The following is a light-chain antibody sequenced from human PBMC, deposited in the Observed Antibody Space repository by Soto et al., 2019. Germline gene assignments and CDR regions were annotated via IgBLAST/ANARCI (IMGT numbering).Light chain of an antibody. CDR3: SSYTSSSTLVV. CDR1: SSDVGGYNY. Sequence: QSALTQPASVSGSPGQSITIPCTGTSSDVGGYNYVSWYQQHPGKAPKLMIYDVSNRPSGVSNRFSGSKSGNTASLTISGVQAEDEADYYCSSYTSSSTLVVFGGGTQLTVL. J-gene: IGLJ2*01. V-gene: IGLV2-14*01. CDR2: DVS.